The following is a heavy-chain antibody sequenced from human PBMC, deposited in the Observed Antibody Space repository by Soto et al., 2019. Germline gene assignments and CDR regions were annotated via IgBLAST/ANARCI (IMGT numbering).Heavy chain of an antibody. CDR1: GGTFSSYA. CDR3: ARDKTGTTAYAFDI. J-gene: IGHJ3*02. V-gene: IGHV1-69*13. CDR2: IIPIFGTA. Sequence: SVKVSCKASGGTFSSYAISWVRQAPGQGLEWMGGIIPIFGTANYAQRFQGRVTITADESTSTAYMELSSLRSEDTAVYYCARDKTGTTAYAFDIWGQGTMVTVSS. D-gene: IGHD1-7*01.